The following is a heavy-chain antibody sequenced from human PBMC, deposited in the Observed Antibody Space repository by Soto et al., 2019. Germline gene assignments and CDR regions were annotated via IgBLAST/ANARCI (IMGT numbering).Heavy chain of an antibody. CDR1: GFTFTSYA. D-gene: IGHD3-3*01. J-gene: IGHJ6*02. CDR3: ARGTTLAIFDYGMDV. V-gene: IGHV3-30-3*01. Sequence: QVQLVESGGGVVQPGRSLRLSCAASGFTFTSYAMHWVRQAPGKGLEWVAVISNDGSNYYYADSVRGRFTISRDNTKNTLFLQMSSLRGEESGVYYCARGTTLAIFDYGMDVWCQGNTVTVSS. CDR2: ISNDGSNY.